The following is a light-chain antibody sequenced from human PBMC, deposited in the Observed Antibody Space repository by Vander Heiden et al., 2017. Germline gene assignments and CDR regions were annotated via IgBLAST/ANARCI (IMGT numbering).Light chain of an antibody. Sequence: QSVLTQPPSVAGAPGQRVTNSCTGSSSNIGAGYVVHWYQELPGTGPKLLIYGNSNRPSGVPDRFSGSKSGTSASLAIAGLQAEDEADYYCQSYDSSLSVVFGGGTKLTVL. V-gene: IGLV1-40*01. J-gene: IGLJ2*01. CDR2: GNS. CDR1: SSNIGAGYV. CDR3: QSYDSSLSVV.